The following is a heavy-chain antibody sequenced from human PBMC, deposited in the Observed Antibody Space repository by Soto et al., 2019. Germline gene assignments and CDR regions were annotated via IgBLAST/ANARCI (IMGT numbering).Heavy chain of an antibody. Sequence: QVQLVQSGAEVKKPGASVKVSCKASGYTFTSYDINWVRQATGQGLEYLGWMNPNSGNTGYVKKFQGRVTMTRDTSISTAYMELSSLRSEDSAVYFCARGIKYGAYSRWFDPCGQGTLVTVSS. D-gene: IGHD4-17*01. CDR1: GYTFTSYD. CDR3: ARGIKYGAYSRWFDP. CDR2: MNPNSGNT. J-gene: IGHJ5*02. V-gene: IGHV1-8*01.